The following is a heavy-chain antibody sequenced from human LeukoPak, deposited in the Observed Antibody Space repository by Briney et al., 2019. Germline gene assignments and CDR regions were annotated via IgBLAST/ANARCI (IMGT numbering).Heavy chain of an antibody. Sequence: SETMSLTCAVYGGSFSGYYWSWIRQPPGKGLEWIGEINHRGSTNYNPSLKSRVPISVDTSKNQFSLKLSAVIAADTAVYYCARRVVRGVIGYYYYMDVWGKGTTVTISS. CDR1: GGSFSGYY. V-gene: IGHV4-34*01. D-gene: IGHD3-10*01. CDR2: INHRGST. J-gene: IGHJ6*03. CDR3: ARRVVRGVIGYYYYMDV.